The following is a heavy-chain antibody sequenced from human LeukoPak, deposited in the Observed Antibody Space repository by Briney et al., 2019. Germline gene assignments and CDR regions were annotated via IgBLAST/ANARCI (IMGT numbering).Heavy chain of an antibody. J-gene: IGHJ5*02. D-gene: IGHD2-2*01. CDR1: GYTFTGYY. Sequence: GASVKVSCKASGYTFTGYYMHWVRQAPGQGLEWMGWINPNSGGTNYAQKLQGRVTMTTDTSTSTAYMELRSLRSDDTAVYYCARSYCSSTSCPHSDWFDPWGQGTLVTVSS. V-gene: IGHV1-2*02. CDR3: ARSYCSSTSCPHSDWFDP. CDR2: INPNSGGT.